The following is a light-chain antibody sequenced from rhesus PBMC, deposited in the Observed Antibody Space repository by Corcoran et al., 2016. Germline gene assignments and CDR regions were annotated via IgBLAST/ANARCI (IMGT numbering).Light chain of an antibody. Sequence: DIQMTQSPSSVSASVGDRVTITWRASQGINSYLAWYQQKPGKAPKLLIYYATTLQSGVPSRFSGSGSGTEFTLTISSLQPEDFATYYFQQYNSLITFGGGTKVEI. CDR1: QGINSY. CDR2: YAT. V-gene: IGKV1-25*01. CDR3: QQYNSLIT. J-gene: IGKJ4*01.